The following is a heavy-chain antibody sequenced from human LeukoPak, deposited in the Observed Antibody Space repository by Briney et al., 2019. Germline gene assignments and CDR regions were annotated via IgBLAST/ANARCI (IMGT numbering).Heavy chain of an antibody. Sequence: GGSLRLSCAASGFTFDDYAMHWVRHAPGKGLEWVSGISWNSGSIGYADSVKGRFTISRDNAKNSLYLQMNSLRAEDTALYYCAKSGYSSSWYDYLRYWGQGTLVTVSS. V-gene: IGHV3-9*01. D-gene: IGHD6-13*01. CDR2: ISWNSGSI. CDR1: GFTFDDYA. CDR3: AKSGYSSSWYDYLRY. J-gene: IGHJ4*02.